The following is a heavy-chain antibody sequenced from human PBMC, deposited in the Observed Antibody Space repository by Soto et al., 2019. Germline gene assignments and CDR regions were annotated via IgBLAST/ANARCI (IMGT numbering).Heavy chain of an antibody. J-gene: IGHJ5*02. CDR1: GYTFTGYY. CDR3: ARGNVLRSLEWLFRGFDP. D-gene: IGHD3-3*01. CDR2: INPNSGGT. V-gene: IGHV1-2*02. Sequence: ASVKVSCKASGYTFTGYYMHWVRQAPGQGLEWMGWINPNSGGTNYAQKFQGRVTMTRDTSISTAYMELSRLRSDDTAVYYCARGNVLRSLEWLFRGFDPWGQGTLVTVSS.